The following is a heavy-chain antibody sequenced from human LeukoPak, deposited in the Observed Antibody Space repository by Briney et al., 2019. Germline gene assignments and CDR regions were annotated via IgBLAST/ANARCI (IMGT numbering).Heavy chain of an antibody. Sequence: SETLSLTCTVSGGSISSYYWSWIRQPPGKGLEWIGYIYYSGSTNYNPSLKSRVTISVDTSKNQFSLKLSSVTAADTAVYYCARGRIADNGAYNNWFDPWGQGTLVTVSS. CDR2: IYYSGST. CDR1: GGSISSYY. CDR3: ARGRIADNGAYNNWFDP. J-gene: IGHJ5*02. V-gene: IGHV4-59*01. D-gene: IGHD6-6*01.